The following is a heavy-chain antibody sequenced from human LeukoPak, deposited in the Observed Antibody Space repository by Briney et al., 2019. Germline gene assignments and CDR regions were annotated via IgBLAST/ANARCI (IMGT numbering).Heavy chain of an antibody. V-gene: IGHV1-69*13. CDR3: ARVPILDGSYSC. Sequence: ASVKVSCKASGGTFSSYAISWVRQAPGQGLEWMGGIIPIFGTANYAQKFQGRVTITADESTSTAYMELSSLRSEDTAVYYCARVPILDGSYSCWGQGTLVTVSS. CDR2: IIPIFGTA. J-gene: IGHJ4*02. D-gene: IGHD1-26*01. CDR1: GGTFSSYA.